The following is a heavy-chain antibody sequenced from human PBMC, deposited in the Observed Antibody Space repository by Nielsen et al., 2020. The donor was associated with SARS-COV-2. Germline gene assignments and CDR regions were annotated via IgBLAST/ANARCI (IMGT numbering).Heavy chain of an antibody. D-gene: IGHD3-22*01. CDR3: ARHSRSMILVVIEGFDS. V-gene: IGHV4-39*01. J-gene: IGHJ4*02. CDR2: IHYTGSS. CDR1: GDSISSGFYY. Sequence: SETLSLTCTVSGDSISSGFYYWGWIRQPPGKGLEWIGSIHYTGSSYYKPSLKSRVTISVDTSKNQFSLKLSSVTAADTAVYYCARHSRSMILVVIEGFDSWGQGTLVTVSS.